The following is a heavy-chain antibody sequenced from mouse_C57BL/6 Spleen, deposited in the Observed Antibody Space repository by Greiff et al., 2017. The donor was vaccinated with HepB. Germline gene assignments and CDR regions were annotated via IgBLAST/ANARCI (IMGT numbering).Heavy chain of an antibody. Sequence: QVQLQQPGAELVKPGASVKMSCKASGYTFTSYWITWVKQRPGQGLEWIGDIYPGSGSTNYNEKFKSKATLTVDTSSSTAYMQLSSLTSEDSAVYYCAILDDYDAWFAYWGQGTLVTVSA. CDR1: GYTFTSYW. CDR3: AILDDYDAWFAY. D-gene: IGHD2-4*01. CDR2: IYPGSGST. V-gene: IGHV1-55*01. J-gene: IGHJ3*01.